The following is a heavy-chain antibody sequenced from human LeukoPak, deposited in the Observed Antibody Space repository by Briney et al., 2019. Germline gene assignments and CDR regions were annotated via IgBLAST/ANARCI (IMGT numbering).Heavy chain of an antibody. Sequence: GGSLRLSCAASGFTFSSYAMSWVRQAPGKGLEWVSGISGSGGNTYYADSVKGRFTISSDNSKNTLYLQMNSLRAEDTAVYYCAKDLYGYYTMDVWGQGTTVTVSS. CDR1: GFTFSSYA. CDR3: AKDLYGYYTMDV. V-gene: IGHV3-23*01. J-gene: IGHJ6*02. CDR2: ISGSGGNT. D-gene: IGHD4-17*01.